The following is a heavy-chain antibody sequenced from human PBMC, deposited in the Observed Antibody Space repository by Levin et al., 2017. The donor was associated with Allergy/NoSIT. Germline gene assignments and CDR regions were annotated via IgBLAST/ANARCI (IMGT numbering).Heavy chain of an antibody. CDR1: GGSISSSSYY. D-gene: IGHD1-26*01. V-gene: IGHV4-39*07. Sequence: SETLSLTCTVSGGSISSSSYYWGWIRQPPGKGLEWIGSIYYSGSTYYNPALRSRVTISVDTYKNQFSLKLSSVTAADAAVYYCARDVATIYGMDVWGQGTTVTVSS. CDR2: IYYSGST. CDR3: ARDVATIYGMDV. J-gene: IGHJ6*02.